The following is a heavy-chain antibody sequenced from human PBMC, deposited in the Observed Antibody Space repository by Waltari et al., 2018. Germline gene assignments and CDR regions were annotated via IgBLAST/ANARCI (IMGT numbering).Heavy chain of an antibody. CDR1: GFTFSSYW. Sequence: EVQLVESGGGLVQPGGSLRLSCAASGFTFSSYWMSWVRQAPGKGLGWVANIKQEGSEKYYVDAVKGRFTISRDNAKNSLYLQRNSLRAEDTAVYYCARSKGYFDYWGQGTLVTVSS. J-gene: IGHJ4*02. V-gene: IGHV3-7*04. CDR3: ARSKGYFDY. CDR2: IKQEGSEK.